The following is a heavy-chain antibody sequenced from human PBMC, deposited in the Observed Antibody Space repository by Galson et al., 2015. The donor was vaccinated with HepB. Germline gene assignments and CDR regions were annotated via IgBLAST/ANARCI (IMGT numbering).Heavy chain of an antibody. CDR3: ARDTNNYSYYGRDV. Sequence: CAISWDSVSSNRATWNWFRRSPSRGLEGLGRAYYRSKWSNDYAVSVKSRITINPDTSKNESSLQLSSVNPEDTAVYFCARDTNNYSYYGRDVWGQGTTVTVSS. D-gene: IGHD2/OR15-2a*01. CDR2: AYYRSKWSN. V-gene: IGHV6-1*01. CDR1: WDSVSSNRAT. J-gene: IGHJ6*02.